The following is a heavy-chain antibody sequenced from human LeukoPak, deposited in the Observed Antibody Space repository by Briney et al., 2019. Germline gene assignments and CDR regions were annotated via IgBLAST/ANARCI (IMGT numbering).Heavy chain of an antibody. Sequence: SETLSLTCTVSGGSVSSYYWSWIWQPPGKGLEWIGYIYYSGSTNYNPSLKSRVTISVDTSKNQFSLKLSSVTAADTAVYYCARSTARDGYAYWGQGTLVTVSS. CDR2: IYYSGST. CDR1: GGSVSSYY. D-gene: IGHD5-24*01. J-gene: IGHJ4*02. CDR3: ARSTARDGYAY. V-gene: IGHV4-59*02.